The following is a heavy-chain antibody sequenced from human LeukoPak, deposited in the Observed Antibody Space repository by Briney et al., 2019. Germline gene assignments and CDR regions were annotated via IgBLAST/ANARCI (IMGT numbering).Heavy chain of an antibody. V-gene: IGHV4-39*07. D-gene: IGHD3-16*01. Sequence: SETLSLTCTVSGGSISSSSYYWGWIRQPPGKGLEWIGSIYYSGSTYYNPSLKSRVTISVDTSKNQFSLKLSSVTAADTAVYYCAKDGDYVWGSYSDYWGQGTLVTVSS. J-gene: IGHJ4*02. CDR3: AKDGDYVWGSYSDY. CDR2: IYYSGST. CDR1: GGSISSSSYY.